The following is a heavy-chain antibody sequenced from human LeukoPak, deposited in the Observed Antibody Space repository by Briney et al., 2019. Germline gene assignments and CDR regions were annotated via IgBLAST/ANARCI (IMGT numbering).Heavy chain of an antibody. Sequence: SETLSLTCAVYGGSFSGYYWSWIRQTPGKGLEWIGEIYHSGSTNYNPSLKSRVTISVDTSKNQFSLKLTSVSAADTAMYYCARHLLQFGGYTRVVFQRWGQGTLVTVSS. CDR3: ARHLLQFGGYTRVVFQR. D-gene: IGHD3-10*01. CDR2: IYHSGST. J-gene: IGHJ1*01. CDR1: GGSFSGYY. V-gene: IGHV4-34*01.